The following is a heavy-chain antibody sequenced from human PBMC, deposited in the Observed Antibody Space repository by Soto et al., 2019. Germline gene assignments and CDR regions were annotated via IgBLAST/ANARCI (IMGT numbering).Heavy chain of an antibody. Sequence: SENLSLPCTVFGASVSSGTYYWSWIRQAPGKGLEWVGHIYYTGSTNYNPSLNNRVTISVDTSKDHFSLQLTSVTAADTAVYYCARGAGFSYASTWFDIWGQGTLVTVSS. CDR3: ARGAGFSYASTWFDI. V-gene: IGHV4-61*03. CDR1: GASVSSGTYY. D-gene: IGHD5-18*01. CDR2: IYYTGST. J-gene: IGHJ5*02.